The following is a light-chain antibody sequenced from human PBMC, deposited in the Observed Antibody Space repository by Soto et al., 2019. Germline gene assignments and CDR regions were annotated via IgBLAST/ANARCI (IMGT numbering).Light chain of an antibody. V-gene: IGKV3-11*01. Sequence: EVVLTQSPVTLSLSPGERATLSCRASQSFRGLLAWYQQKPGQAPRLLIYDAYNRATGIPPRFSGSGSGTDFTLPISSLEPEDSAVYYCQQRHMWPITFGKGTRLEIK. CDR3: QQRHMWPIT. CDR1: QSFRGL. J-gene: IGKJ5*01. CDR2: DAY.